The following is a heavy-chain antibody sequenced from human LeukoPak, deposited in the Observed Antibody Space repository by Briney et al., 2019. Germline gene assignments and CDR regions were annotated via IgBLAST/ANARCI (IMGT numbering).Heavy chain of an antibody. CDR2: IRFDGSNK. CDR3: AKDPSSGWYLAFDY. D-gene: IGHD6-19*01. V-gene: IGHV3-30*02. J-gene: IGHJ4*02. Sequence: GGSLRLSCAASGFTFSSYEMNWVRQAPGKGLEWVAFIRFDGSNKYYGDSVKGRFTISRDNSKNTLYLQMHSLRAEDTAVYYCAKDPSSGWYLAFDYWGQGTLVTVSS. CDR1: GFTFSSYE.